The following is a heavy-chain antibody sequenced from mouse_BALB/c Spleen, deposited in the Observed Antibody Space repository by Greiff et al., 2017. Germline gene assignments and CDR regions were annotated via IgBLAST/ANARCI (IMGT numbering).Heavy chain of an antibody. CDR2: ISSGGST. J-gene: IGHJ1*01. CDR1: GFTFSSYA. V-gene: IGHV5-6-5*01. Sequence: EVHLVESGGGLVKPGGSLKLSCAASGFTFSSYAMSWVRQTPEKRLEWVASISSGGSTYYPDSVKGRFTISRDNARNILYLQMSSLRSEDTAMYYCARDYYGSSYPWYFDVWGAGTTVTVSS. CDR3: ARDYYGSSYPWYFDV. D-gene: IGHD1-1*01.